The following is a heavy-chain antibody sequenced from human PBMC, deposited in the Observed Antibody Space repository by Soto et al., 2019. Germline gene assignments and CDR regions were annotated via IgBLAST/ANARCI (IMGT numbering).Heavy chain of an antibody. J-gene: IGHJ6*02. V-gene: IGHV3-11*03. CDR1: GFRFSDYY. Sequence: GGSLRLSCAASGFRFSDYYMSWIRQAPGKGLEWVSYISSSSTYTNYADSVKGRFTISRDNAKNSPFLQMNGLRDVDTGVYYCARPRYCTGGNCYLYGMDVWGQGTTVTVSS. CDR2: ISSSSTYT. CDR3: ARPRYCTGGNCYLYGMDV. D-gene: IGHD2-15*01.